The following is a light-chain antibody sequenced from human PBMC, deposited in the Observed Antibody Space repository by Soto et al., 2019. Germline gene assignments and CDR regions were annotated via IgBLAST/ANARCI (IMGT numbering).Light chain of an antibody. CDR2: YDS. Sequence: SYELTQPPSVSEAPGKTARITRGGNNIGSKSVHWYQKKPGQAPVLVIYYDSDRPSGIPERFSGSNSGNTATLTISRVEAGDEADYYCQVWDRSSDHPDVFGTGTKLTVL. V-gene: IGLV3-21*04. J-gene: IGLJ1*01. CDR1: NIGSKS. CDR3: QVWDRSSDHPDV.